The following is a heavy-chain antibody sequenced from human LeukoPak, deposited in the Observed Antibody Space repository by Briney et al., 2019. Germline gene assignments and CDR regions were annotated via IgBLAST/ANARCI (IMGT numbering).Heavy chain of an antibody. D-gene: IGHD1-26*01. J-gene: IGHJ6*02. Sequence: SVKVSCKASGGTFSSYAISWVRQAPGQGLEWMGGIIPIFGTANYAQKFQGRVTITADESTSTAYMELSSLRPEDTAVYYCARVEWVRPARDYYYGMDVWGQGTTVTVSS. CDR1: GGTFSSYA. CDR3: ARVEWVRPARDYYYGMDV. CDR2: IIPIFGTA. V-gene: IGHV1-69*13.